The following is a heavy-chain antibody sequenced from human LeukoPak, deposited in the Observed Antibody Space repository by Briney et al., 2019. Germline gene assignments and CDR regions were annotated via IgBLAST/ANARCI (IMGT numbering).Heavy chain of an antibody. CDR2: IYHTGNT. Sequence: SQTLSLTCAVSGASSTSGDYSWNWMRQPPGKVLEWIGYIYHTGNTYYNPSLKSRVTISVDRSKNQFSLKLSSVTAADTAVYYCARGFFVRGTPGSWFDPWGQGTLVTVSS. CDR1: GASSTSGDYS. J-gene: IGHJ5*02. V-gene: IGHV4-30-2*01. CDR3: ARGFFVRGTPGSWFDP. D-gene: IGHD3-10*02.